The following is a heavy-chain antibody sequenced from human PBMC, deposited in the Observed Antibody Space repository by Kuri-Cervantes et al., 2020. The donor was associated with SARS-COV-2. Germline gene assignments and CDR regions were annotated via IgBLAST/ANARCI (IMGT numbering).Heavy chain of an antibody. V-gene: IGHV3-30*18. CDR3: AKWAENYYDSSGYYYKDYYYGMDV. D-gene: IGHD3-22*01. J-gene: IGHJ6*02. CDR1: GFTFSDYY. CDR2: ISYDGSNK. Sequence: GESLKISCAASGFTFSDYYMNWVRQAPGKGLEWVAVISYDGSNKYYADSVKGRFTISRDNSKNTLYLQMNSLRAEDTAVYYCAKWAENYYDSSGYYYKDYYYGMDVWGQGTTVTVSS.